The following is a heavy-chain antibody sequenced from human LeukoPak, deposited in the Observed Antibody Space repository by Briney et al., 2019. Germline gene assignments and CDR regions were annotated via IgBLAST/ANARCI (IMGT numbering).Heavy chain of an antibody. CDR3: ARESGGWQWFGRPAGYYYMDV. CDR1: GYSISSGYY. J-gene: IGHJ6*03. D-gene: IGHD3-10*01. V-gene: IGHV4-38-2*02. Sequence: SETLSLTCAVSGYSISSGYYWGWSRQPPGRGLGGIGRMYDSGSTYYNPSVKGRFTTSGDTAKNNVSLKLSSVTAADTAVYYCARESGGWQWFGRPAGYYYMDVWGKGTTVTVSS. CDR2: MYDSGST.